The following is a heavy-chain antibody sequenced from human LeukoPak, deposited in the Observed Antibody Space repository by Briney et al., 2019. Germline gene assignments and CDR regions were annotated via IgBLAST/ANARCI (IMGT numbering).Heavy chain of an antibody. CDR1: GFTFSSYA. Sequence: GGSLRLSCAASGFTFSSYAMSWVRQAPGKGLEWVSAISGSGGSTYYADSVKGRFTISRANSKNTLYLQMNSLRAEDTAVYYCAKDSKYIYYYYYRDVWGKGTTVTVSS. V-gene: IGHV3-23*01. CDR2: ISGSGGST. J-gene: IGHJ6*03. D-gene: IGHD1-1*01. CDR3: AKDSKYIYYYYYRDV.